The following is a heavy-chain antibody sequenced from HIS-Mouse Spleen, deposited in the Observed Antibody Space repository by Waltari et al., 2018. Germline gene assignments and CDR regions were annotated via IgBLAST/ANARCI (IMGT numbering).Heavy chain of an antibody. D-gene: IGHD6-13*01. CDR2: IYYSGST. V-gene: IGHV4-39*07. J-gene: IGHJ2*01. CDR1: GGSISSSSYY. CDR3: AREIPYSSSWYDWYFDL. Sequence: QLQLQESGPGLGKPSETLSLTCTVSGGSISSSSYYWGWIRQPPGKGLEWIGSIYYSGSTYYNPSLKSRVTISVDTSKKQFSLKLSSVTAADTAVYYCAREIPYSSSWYDWYFDLWGRGTLVTVSS.